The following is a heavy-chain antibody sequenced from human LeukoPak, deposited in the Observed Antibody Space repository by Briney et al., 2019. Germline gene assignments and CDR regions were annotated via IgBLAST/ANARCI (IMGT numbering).Heavy chain of an antibody. CDR1: GFTFSSYA. D-gene: IGHD5-24*01. J-gene: IGHJ3*02. CDR2: ISYDGSNK. V-gene: IGHV3-30-3*02. Sequence: GGSLRLSCAASGFTFSSYAMHWVRQAPGKGLEWVAVISYDGSNKYYADSVKGRFTISRDNSKNTLYLQMNSLRAEDTAVYYCAKLRDGYNLISAFDIWGQGTMVTVSS. CDR3: AKLRDGYNLISAFDI.